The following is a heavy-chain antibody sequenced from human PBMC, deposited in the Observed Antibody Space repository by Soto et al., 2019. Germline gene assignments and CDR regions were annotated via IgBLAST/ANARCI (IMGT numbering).Heavy chain of an antibody. Sequence: QVQLVESGGGVVQPGRSLRLSCAASGFTFSSYGMHWVRQAPGKGLEWVAVISYDGSNKYYADSVKGRFTISRDNSKNTLYLQMNSLRAEDTAVYYCAKVYPPGYSSGCHQGDFQHWGQGTLVTVSS. J-gene: IGHJ1*01. CDR3: AKVYPPGYSSGCHQGDFQH. CDR2: ISYDGSNK. CDR1: GFTFSSYG. V-gene: IGHV3-30*18. D-gene: IGHD6-19*01.